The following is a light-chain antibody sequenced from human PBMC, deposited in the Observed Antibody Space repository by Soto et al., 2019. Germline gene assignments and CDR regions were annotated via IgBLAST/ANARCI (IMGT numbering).Light chain of an antibody. CDR2: GAS. Sequence: EIVMTQSPATLSVSPGERATLSCRASQSVNIYLAWYQQKPGQAPRLLIFGASSRATGIPARFSGSGSGTEVNLTISSRQDEDLAVYFCQQYDDWLRLTFGGGTKVDIK. CDR1: QSVNIY. V-gene: IGKV3D-15*01. CDR3: QQYDDWLRLT. J-gene: IGKJ4*01.